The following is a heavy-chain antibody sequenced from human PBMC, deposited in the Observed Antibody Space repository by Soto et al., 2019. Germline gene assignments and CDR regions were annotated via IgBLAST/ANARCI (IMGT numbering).Heavy chain of an antibody. CDR2: ISPDGGNK. Sequence: GGSLRLSCVASGFTLSKYGMHWVRQAPGRGLEWVAVISPDGGNKYYRGSVKGRFAVSRDNSKGSLSLQMNSLRVEDTATYYCACFPNRTIPRKYYYGMDVWGQGTTVTVSS. CDR1: GFTLSKYG. D-gene: IGHD2-8*01. CDR3: ACFPNRTIPRKYYYGMDV. V-gene: IGHV3-30*03. J-gene: IGHJ6*02.